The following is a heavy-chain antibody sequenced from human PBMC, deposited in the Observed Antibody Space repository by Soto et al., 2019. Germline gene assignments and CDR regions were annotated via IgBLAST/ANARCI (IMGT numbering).Heavy chain of an antibody. V-gene: IGHV1-18*01. CDR2: INVYNGDR. D-gene: IGHD2-21*02. CDR1: GYIFTKYG. Sequence: ASVKVSCKAQGYIFTKYGIGWVRQAPGHGLEWMGLINVYNGDRKVAQKFQDRVSMTTDTATDTAYMELKSLRSGDTAVYYCARLQLGGDRMLNWFDPWGQGTLVTV. CDR3: ARLQLGGDRMLNWFDP. J-gene: IGHJ5*02.